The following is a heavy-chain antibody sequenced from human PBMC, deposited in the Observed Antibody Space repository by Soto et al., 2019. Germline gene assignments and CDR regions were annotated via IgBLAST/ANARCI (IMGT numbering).Heavy chain of an antibody. V-gene: IGHV4-34*01. CDR1: GESFSGYY. Sequence: LSLTCAVYGESFSGYYWSWIRQPPGKGLEWIGEINHSGSTNYNPSLKSRVTMSVDTSKNQFSLKLSSVTAADTAVYYCAGNIVATISSFDYWGQGTLVTVSS. CDR3: AGNIVATISSFDY. CDR2: INHSGST. D-gene: IGHD5-12*01. J-gene: IGHJ4*02.